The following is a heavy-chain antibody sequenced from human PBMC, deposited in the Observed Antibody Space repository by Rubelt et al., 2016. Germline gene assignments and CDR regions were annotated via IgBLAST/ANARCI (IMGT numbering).Heavy chain of an antibody. D-gene: IGHD6-13*01. CDR1: GGSISSYY. CDR2: IYYSGST. CDR3: ARDAVLGVAAGTGWFDP. J-gene: IGHJ5*02. V-gene: IGHV4-59*01. Sequence: QVQLQESGPGLVKPSETLSLTCTVSGGSISSYYWSWIRQPPGKGLEWIGYIYYSGSTNYNPSLKSRVTMSVDTSKNQFSLKVRSVTAADTAVYYCARDAVLGVAAGTGWFDPWGQGTLVTVSS.